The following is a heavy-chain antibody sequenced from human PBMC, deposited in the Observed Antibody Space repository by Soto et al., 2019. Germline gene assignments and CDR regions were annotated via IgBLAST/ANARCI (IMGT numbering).Heavy chain of an antibody. CDR2: INAGNGNT. J-gene: IGHJ4*02. Sequence: ASVKVSCKASGYTFTSYAMHWVRQAPGQRLEWMGWINAGNGNTKYSQKFQGRVTITRDTSTSTAYMELSSLRSEDTAVYYCARSIVVVTALDYWGQGTLVTVSS. D-gene: IGHD2-21*02. V-gene: IGHV1-3*01. CDR3: ARSIVVVTALDY. CDR1: GYTFTSYA.